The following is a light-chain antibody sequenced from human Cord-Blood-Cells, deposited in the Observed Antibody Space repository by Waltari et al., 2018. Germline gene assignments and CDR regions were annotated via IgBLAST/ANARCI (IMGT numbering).Light chain of an antibody. J-gene: IGLJ3*02. CDR2: RNN. Sequence: QSVLTQPPSASGTPGRRVTISCSGSSSNIGSNYVYWYQQLPGTAPKLLIYRNNQPPSGVPDRFSGSKSGTSASLAISGLRSEDEADYYCAAWDDSLSGVFGGGTKLTVL. V-gene: IGLV1-47*01. CDR1: SSNIGSNY. CDR3: AAWDDSLSGV.